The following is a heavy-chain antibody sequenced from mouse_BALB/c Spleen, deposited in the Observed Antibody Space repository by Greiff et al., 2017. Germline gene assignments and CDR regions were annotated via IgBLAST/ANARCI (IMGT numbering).Heavy chain of an antibody. Sequence: EVQLVESGAELVRPGALVKLSCKASGFNIKDYYMHWVKQRPEQGLEWIGWIDPENGNTIYDPKFQGKASITADTSSNTAYLQLSSLTSEDTAVYYCARIVGGLRRNYAMDYWGQGTSVTVSS. D-gene: IGHD2-2*01. J-gene: IGHJ4*01. CDR1: GFNIKDYY. V-gene: IGHV14-1*02. CDR3: ARIVGGLRRNYAMDY. CDR2: IDPENGNT.